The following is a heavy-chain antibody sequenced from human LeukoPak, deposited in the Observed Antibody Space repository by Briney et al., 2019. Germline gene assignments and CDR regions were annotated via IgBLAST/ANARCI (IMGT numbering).Heavy chain of an antibody. J-gene: IGHJ6*02. CDR3: ARVLRFLEWPPYYYYYYGMDV. V-gene: IGHV1-69*13. CDR1: GGTFSSYA. D-gene: IGHD3-3*01. Sequence: SVKVSCKASGGTFSSYAISWVRQAPGQGLEWMGGIIPIFGTANYAQKFQGRVTITADESTSTAYMELSSLRSEDTAVYYCARVLRFLEWPPYYYYYYGMDVWGQGTTVTASS. CDR2: IIPIFGTA.